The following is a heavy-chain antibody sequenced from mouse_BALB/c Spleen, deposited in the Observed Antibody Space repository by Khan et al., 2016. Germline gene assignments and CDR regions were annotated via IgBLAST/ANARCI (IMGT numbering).Heavy chain of an antibody. J-gene: IGHJ4*01. CDR2: INTNTGEP. CDR1: GYTFTNYG. D-gene: IGHD2-14*01. CDR3: ASYRYVDVMDY. V-gene: IGHV9-3*02. Sequence: QIQLVQSGPELKKPGETVKISCKASGYTFTNYGMNWVKQAPGKGLKWMGWINTNTGEPTYAEEFKGRFAFSLETSASTAYLQINNLKNEDTATYVCASYRYVDVMDYWGQGTSVTVSS.